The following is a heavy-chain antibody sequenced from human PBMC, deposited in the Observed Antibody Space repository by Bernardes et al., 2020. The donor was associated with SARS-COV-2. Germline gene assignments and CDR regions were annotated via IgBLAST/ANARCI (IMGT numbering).Heavy chain of an antibody. D-gene: IGHD3-10*01. J-gene: IGHJ6*02. CDR3: AREPPHYYGSFYYGMDV. CDR2: ISSSSSTI. Sequence: GGSLRLSCAASGFIFNIYWMMWVRQAPGKGLEWVSYISSSSSTIYYADSVKGRFTISRDNAKNSLYLQMNSLRAEDTAVYYCAREPPHYYGSFYYGMDVWGQGTTVTVSS. V-gene: IGHV3-48*01. CDR1: GFIFNIYW.